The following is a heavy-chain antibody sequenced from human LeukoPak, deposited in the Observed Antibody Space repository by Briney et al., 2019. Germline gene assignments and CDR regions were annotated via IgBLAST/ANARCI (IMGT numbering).Heavy chain of an antibody. J-gene: IGHJ4*02. CDR1: GYSINSGYH. Sequence: PSETLSLTCIVSGYSINSGYHWGWIRQPPGKGLEWIESIYHSGSTYYNPSLKSRVTISIDTSKNQFSLKLSSVTAADTAVYYCARHYLYDTSGDGTYYFDYWGQGTLVTVSS. CDR2: IYHSGST. V-gene: IGHV4-38-2*02. CDR3: ARHYLYDTSGDGTYYFDY. D-gene: IGHD3-22*01.